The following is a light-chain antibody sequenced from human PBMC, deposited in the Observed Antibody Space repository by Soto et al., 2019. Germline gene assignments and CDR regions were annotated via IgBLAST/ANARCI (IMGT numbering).Light chain of an antibody. V-gene: IGKV3-11*01. CDR2: DAS. Sequence: EIVLTQSPATLSLSPGERATLSCRASQSVNIFLAWYQQKPGLAPRLLLYDASNRATGIPARFSGSGSGTDFPLTISSLEPEDFAVYYCQQRRNWPLTFGGGTKVEV. CDR1: QSVNIF. J-gene: IGKJ4*01. CDR3: QQRRNWPLT.